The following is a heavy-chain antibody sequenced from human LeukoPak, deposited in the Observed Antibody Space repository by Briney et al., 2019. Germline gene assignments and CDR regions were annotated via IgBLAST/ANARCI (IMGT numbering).Heavy chain of an antibody. V-gene: IGHV3-9*01. CDR2: ISWNSGSI. CDR1: GFSFDDYA. J-gene: IGHJ3*02. D-gene: IGHD3-9*01. CDR3: GRDGSNILTAYAFDI. Sequence: SLRLSCAASGFSFDDYAMRWARQTPGKGLEWVSGISWNSGSIAYADSVKGRFTISRDNAKNSLYLQMNSLTAEDTALYYCGRDGSNILTAYAFDIWGQGTMVTVSS.